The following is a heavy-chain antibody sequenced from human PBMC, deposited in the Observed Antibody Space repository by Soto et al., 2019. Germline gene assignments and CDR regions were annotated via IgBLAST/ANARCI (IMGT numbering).Heavy chain of an antibody. Sequence: GGSLRLSCGASGFTFDDYAMHWVRQVPGKGLEWVSGISWNSGSIGYADSVKGRFTISRDNAKNSLYLQMNSLRAEDTALYYCAKDIGLGYCGSTSCSRRAPGAGYYYYYMDVWGKGTTVTVSS. J-gene: IGHJ6*03. CDR3: AKDIGLGYCGSTSCSRRAPGAGYYYYYMDV. V-gene: IGHV3-9*01. D-gene: IGHD2-2*01. CDR1: GFTFDDYA. CDR2: ISWNSGSI.